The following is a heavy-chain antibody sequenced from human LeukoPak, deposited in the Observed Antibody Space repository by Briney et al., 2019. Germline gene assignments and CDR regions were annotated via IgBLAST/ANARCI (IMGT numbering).Heavy chain of an antibody. CDR2: IFTSGST. CDR1: GASISTGSYY. J-gene: IGHJ4*02. CDR3: ARETLGDYYDY. V-gene: IGHV4-61*02. Sequence: PSETLSLTCNVSGASISTGSYYWNWIRQPAGRGLECIGRIFTSGSTDYNPSLKSRVTISLDKSKNQISLKVTSVTAADTAGYYCARETLGDYYDYWGQGTLVTVSS.